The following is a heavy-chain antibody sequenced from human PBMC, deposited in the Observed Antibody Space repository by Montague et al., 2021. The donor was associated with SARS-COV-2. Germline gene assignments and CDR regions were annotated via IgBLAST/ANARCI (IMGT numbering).Heavy chain of an antibody. V-gene: IGHV4-59*08. CDR3: TRLPRGSGTWGYFDY. J-gene: IGHJ4*02. CDR1: DGSIRSYY. D-gene: IGHD3-10*01. Sequence: SETLSLTCTVSDGSIRSYYWNWMRQTPGKGREWIGYMHDSGTANYNPSLRSRVTLMVDASRNQFSLELSSVTAADTAMYYCTRLPRGSGTWGYFDYWAQGTLVTVSS. CDR2: MHDSGTA.